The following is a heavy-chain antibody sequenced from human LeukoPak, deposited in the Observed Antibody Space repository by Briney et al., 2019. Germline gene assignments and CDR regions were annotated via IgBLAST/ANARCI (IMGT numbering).Heavy chain of an antibody. D-gene: IGHD2-15*01. Sequence: SETLSLTCTVSGGSISSYYWSWIRQPPGMGLEWIGYIYYSGSTNYNPSLKSRVTISVDTSKNQFSLKLRSVTAADTAVYYCARVTGYVIEDNFDYWGQGTLVTVSS. CDR3: ARVTGYVIEDNFDY. CDR1: GGSISSYY. J-gene: IGHJ4*02. CDR2: IYYSGST. V-gene: IGHV4-59*01.